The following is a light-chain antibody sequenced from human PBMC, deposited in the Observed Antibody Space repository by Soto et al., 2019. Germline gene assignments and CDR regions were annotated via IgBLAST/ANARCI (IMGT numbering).Light chain of an antibody. CDR1: QSVSSN. CDR3: QQYKNWPRT. V-gene: IGKV3D-15*01. CDR2: GAS. Sequence: IVMTQSPATLSVSPGERATLSCRARQSVSSNLAWYQQKPGQAPRLLIYGASARATGIPSRFSGSGSGTDVTLTISSVQSDDCSVYYCQQYKNWPRTFGRGTKLEIK. J-gene: IGKJ2*01.